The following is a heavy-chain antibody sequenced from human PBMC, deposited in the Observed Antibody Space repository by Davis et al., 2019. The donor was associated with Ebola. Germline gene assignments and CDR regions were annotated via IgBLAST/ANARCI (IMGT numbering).Heavy chain of an antibody. CDR2: ISGSGGST. Sequence: GESLKISCAASGFTFSSYAMSWVRQAPGKGLEWVSAISGSGGSTYYADSVKGRFTISRDNSKNTLYLQMNSLRAEDTAVYYCAKDRWYYYECSGYWDYWGQGTLVTVSS. CDR1: GFTFSSYA. V-gene: IGHV3-23*01. CDR3: AKDRWYYYECSGYWDY. J-gene: IGHJ4*02. D-gene: IGHD3-22*01.